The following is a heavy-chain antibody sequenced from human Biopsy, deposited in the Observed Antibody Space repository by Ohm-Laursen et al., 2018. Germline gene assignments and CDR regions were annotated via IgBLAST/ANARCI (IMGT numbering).Heavy chain of an antibody. CDR2: IYSSGGP. CDR1: GGSTNDYF. D-gene: IGHD6-19*01. Sequence: GTLSLTCSVSGGSTNDYFWSWIRQPAGETLEWIGRIYSSGGPSYNPSLKSRISVSMDTSNNQFSLTLTSVTAADTAVYYCARTPGKAVAGRFLDLWGRGTLVTVSS. J-gene: IGHJ2*01. V-gene: IGHV4-4*07. CDR3: ARTPGKAVAGRFLDL.